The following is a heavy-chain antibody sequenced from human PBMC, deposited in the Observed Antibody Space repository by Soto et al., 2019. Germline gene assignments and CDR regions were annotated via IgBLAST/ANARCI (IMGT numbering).Heavy chain of an antibody. CDR3: ARDKSYYYYYMAV. V-gene: IGHV3-66*01. CDR2: IYSGGST. Sequence: EVQLVESGGGLVQPGGSLRLSCAASGFTVSSNYMSWVRQAPGKGLEWVSVIYSGGSTYYADSVKGRFTISRDNSKNTLYLQMNSLRAEDTAVYYCARDKSYYYYYMAVWGNGTTVTVSS. J-gene: IGHJ6*03. CDR1: GFTVSSNY.